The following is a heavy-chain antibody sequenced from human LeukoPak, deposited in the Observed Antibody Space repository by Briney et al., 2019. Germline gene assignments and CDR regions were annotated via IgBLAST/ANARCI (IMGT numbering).Heavy chain of an antibody. Sequence: SETLSLTCTVSGGSISSGSYYWSWIRRPAGKGLEWIGRIYTSGSTNYNPSLKSRVTISVDMSKNQFSLKLSFVTAADTAVYYCARAHDYGKVFDYWGQGTLVTVSS. CDR1: GGSISSGSYY. CDR3: ARAHDYGKVFDY. D-gene: IGHD4-17*01. V-gene: IGHV4-61*02. J-gene: IGHJ4*02. CDR2: IYTSGST.